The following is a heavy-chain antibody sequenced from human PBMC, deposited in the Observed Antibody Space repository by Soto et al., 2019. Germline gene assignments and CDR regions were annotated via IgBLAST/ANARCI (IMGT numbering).Heavy chain of an antibody. CDR1: GFTFIDHY. Sequence: GGSLRLSCVASGFTFIDHYMTWIRQAPWKGLEWLSFISTSSSYTNYADSVKGRFTISRDNAMNSLYLQMNSLRAEDTAVYYCARLRLTGYFDYWGQGTLVTVS. J-gene: IGHJ4*02. CDR3: ARLRLTGYFDY. CDR2: ISTSSSYT. V-gene: IGHV3-11*03.